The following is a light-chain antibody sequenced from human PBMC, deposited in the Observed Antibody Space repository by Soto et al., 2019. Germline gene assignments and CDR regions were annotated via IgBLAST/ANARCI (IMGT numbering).Light chain of an antibody. V-gene: IGKV1-5*01. CDR1: QSIGTW. Sequence: DIPMTQSPSTLSASVGDGVTITCRASQSIGTWLAWHQQKPGKAPKVLIYDVSSLKSGVPSRFSGSASATEFTLTISSLQPDDFATYYCQQYKSFWTFGQGTKVEIK. J-gene: IGKJ1*01. CDR3: QQYKSFWT. CDR2: DVS.